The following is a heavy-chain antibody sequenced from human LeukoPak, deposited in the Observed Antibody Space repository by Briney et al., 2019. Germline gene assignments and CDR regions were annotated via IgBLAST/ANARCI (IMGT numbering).Heavy chain of an antibody. D-gene: IGHD1-26*01. V-gene: IGHV3-53*01. CDR3: ARHSGTYLVYYYYYMDV. Sequence: GGSLRLSCAASGFTVSRNYMSWVRQAPGKGLERVSVIYSGGSTYHADSVKGRFTLSRDNSKNTLYLQMNSLRAEDTAVYYCARHSGTYLVYYYYYMDVWGKGTTVTVSS. CDR1: GFTVSRNY. CDR2: IYSGGST. J-gene: IGHJ6*03.